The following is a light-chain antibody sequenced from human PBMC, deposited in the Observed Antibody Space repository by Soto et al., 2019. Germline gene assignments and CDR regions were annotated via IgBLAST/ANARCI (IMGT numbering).Light chain of an antibody. V-gene: IGKV3-15*01. CDR1: QSVGSN. CDR2: GAS. J-gene: IGKJ4*01. CDR3: QQYINWPPLT. Sequence: EVVLTQSPATLSVSPGERVTLSCRASQSVGSNLAWFQQKPGQGPRLLIFGASTRATNIPARFSGSGSGTEFTLTISSLQSEDFAVYYCQQYINWPPLTFGGGTKVDIK.